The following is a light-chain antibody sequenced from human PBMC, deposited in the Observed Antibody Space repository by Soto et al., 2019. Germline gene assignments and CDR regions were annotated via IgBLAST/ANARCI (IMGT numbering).Light chain of an antibody. CDR1: QSVLYSSNNKNY. CDR2: WAS. J-gene: IGKJ2*01. V-gene: IGKV4-1*01. CDR3: QQYYTSPDT. Sequence: DIVMTQSPDSLAVSLGERATINCKSSQSVLYSSNNKNYLAWYQHKPGQPPTLLIYWASTRESGVPDRFSGSGAGTDFTLTISSLQAEDVAVYYGQQYYTSPDTVGQGTNLEIK.